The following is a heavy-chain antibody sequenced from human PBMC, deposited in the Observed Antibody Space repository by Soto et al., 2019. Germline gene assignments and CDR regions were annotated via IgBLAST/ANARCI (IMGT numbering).Heavy chain of an antibody. V-gene: IGHV4-59*01. CDR2: IYYSGST. D-gene: IGHD2-15*01. J-gene: IGHJ5*02. CDR1: GGSISSYY. CDR3: ARDVVVVAATRGLRGYNWFDP. Sequence: PSETLSLTCTVSGGSISSYYWSWIRQPPGKGLEWIGYIYYSGSTNYNPSLKSRVTISVDTSKNQFSLKLSSVTAADTAVYYCARDVVVVAATRGLRGYNWFDPWGQGTLVTVSS.